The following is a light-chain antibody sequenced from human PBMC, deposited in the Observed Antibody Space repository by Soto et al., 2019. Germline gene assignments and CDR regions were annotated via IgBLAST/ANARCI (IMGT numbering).Light chain of an antibody. Sequence: EIVMTQSPATLSVSPGERATLSCRASQSVSSNLAWYQQKPDQAPRLLIYGASTRATGIPARCSGSGSGTEFTLTISSLQSEDFAVYYCQQYNNLPRITFGQGTRLEIK. CDR2: GAS. J-gene: IGKJ5*01. CDR3: QQYNNLPRIT. CDR1: QSVSSN. V-gene: IGKV3-15*01.